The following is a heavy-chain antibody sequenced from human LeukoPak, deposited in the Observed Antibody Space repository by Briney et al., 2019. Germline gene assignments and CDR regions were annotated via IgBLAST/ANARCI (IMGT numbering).Heavy chain of an antibody. CDR2: VDGSGGSK. CDR3: AKPIVPSAISGAAFNI. D-gene: IGHD2-2*02. CDR1: GFTFSEYA. V-gene: IGHV3-23*01. J-gene: IGHJ3*02. Sequence: GGSLRLSCAASGFTFSEYAMSWVRQAPRKGLEWVSAVDGSGGSKYYADSVKGRFTISRDNSKNTVYLQMNSLRADDTAVYYCAKPIVPSAISGAAFNIWGQGTMVTVSS.